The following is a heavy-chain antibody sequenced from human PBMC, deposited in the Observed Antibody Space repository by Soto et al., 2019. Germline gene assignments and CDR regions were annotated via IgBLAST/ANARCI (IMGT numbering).Heavy chain of an antibody. D-gene: IGHD5-18*01. CDR1: GFTFSSYS. CDR2: ISSSSSTI. CDR3: ARALYTAMAHYYYYGMDV. V-gene: IGHV3-48*02. Sequence: EVQLVESGGGLVQPGGSLRLSCAASGFTFSSYSMNWVRQAPGKGLEWVSYISSSSSTIYYEDTVKGLFTISRDNAKNSLYLQMNSLRDEDTAVYYCARALYTAMAHYYYYGMDVWGQGTTVTVSS. J-gene: IGHJ6*02.